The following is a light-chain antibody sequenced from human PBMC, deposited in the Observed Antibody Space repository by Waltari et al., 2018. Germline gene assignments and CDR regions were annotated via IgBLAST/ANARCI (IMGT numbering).Light chain of an antibody. J-gene: IGLJ2*01. CDR3: CSYAGSFTVI. CDR1: SSDVGSYNL. V-gene: IGLV2-23*01. CDR2: GAS. Sequence: QSTLTQPASVSRSPGQSITISCTGTSSDVGSYNLVSWFQQHPGKAPKLMIYGASKRPSGVSTRFSGSKSGNTASLTISGLQAEDEADYHCCSYAGSFTVIFGGGTKLTVL.